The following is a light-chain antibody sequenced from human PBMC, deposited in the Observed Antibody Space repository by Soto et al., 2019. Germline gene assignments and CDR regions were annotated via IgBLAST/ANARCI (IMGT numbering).Light chain of an antibody. J-gene: IGKJ4*01. CDR1: QDISHY. Sequence: DIQLTQSPSSLSASVGVRVTITCQARQDISHYLNWYHQSPGKAPRPPIYDGSNVETGVPSRCRGSGSGRNFSLSNDSLKTEEVATYYCQHYDNFPVSFGGGTKVEIK. CDR2: DGS. V-gene: IGKV1-33*01. CDR3: QHYDNFPVS.